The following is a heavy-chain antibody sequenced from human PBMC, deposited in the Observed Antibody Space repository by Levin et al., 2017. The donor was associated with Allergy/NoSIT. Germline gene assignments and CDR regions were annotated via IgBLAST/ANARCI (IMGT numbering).Heavy chain of an antibody. Sequence: RASETLSLTCTVSGGSISSSSYYWGWIRQPPGKGLEWIGSIYYSGSTYYNPSLKSRVTISVDTSKNQFSLKLSSVTAADTAVYYCARHDDPGGETHWYTAMVSVAPFDYWGQGTLVTVSS. CDR3: ARHDDPGGETHWYTAMVSVAPFDY. CDR1: GGSISSSSYY. V-gene: IGHV4-39*01. D-gene: IGHD5-18*01. CDR2: IYYSGST. J-gene: IGHJ4*02.